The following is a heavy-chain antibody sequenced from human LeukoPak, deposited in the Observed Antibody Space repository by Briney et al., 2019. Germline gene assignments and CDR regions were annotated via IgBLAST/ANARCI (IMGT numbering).Heavy chain of an antibody. Sequence: PSQALSLTCTVSGGSISSGSYYWSWIRQPAGKGLEWIGRIYTSGSTNYNPSLKSRVTISVDTSKNQFSPKLSSVTAADTAVYYCARVVVVPAAKFFDPWGQGTLVTVSS. CDR3: ARVVVVPAAKFFDP. D-gene: IGHD2-2*01. CDR2: IYTSGST. CDR1: GGSISSGSYY. V-gene: IGHV4-61*02. J-gene: IGHJ5*02.